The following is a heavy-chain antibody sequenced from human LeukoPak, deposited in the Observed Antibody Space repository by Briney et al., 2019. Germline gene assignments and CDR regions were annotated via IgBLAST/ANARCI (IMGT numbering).Heavy chain of an antibody. CDR3: ARDSSPTQLWFRGTFDY. CDR1: GFTFSSYA. V-gene: IGHV3-23*01. Sequence: PGGSLRLSCAASGFTFSSYAMSWVRQAPGKGLEWVSAISGSGGSTYYAESVKGRFTISRDNARNSLYLHMNSLRAEDTAMYYCARDSSPTQLWFRGTFDYWGLGVLVTVPS. J-gene: IGHJ4*02. D-gene: IGHD5-18*01. CDR2: ISGSGGST.